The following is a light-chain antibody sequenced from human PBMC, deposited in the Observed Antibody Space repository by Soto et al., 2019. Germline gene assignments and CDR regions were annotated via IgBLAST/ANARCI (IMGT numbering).Light chain of an antibody. Sequence: EIVMTQSPATLSVSPGERATVSCRASQSVSSNLAWYQLKPGQAPRLLIYGASTRATGIPARFSGSGSGTEFTLTISSLQSEDFAVYYCQHFYNWPNTFGQGTRLEIK. J-gene: IGKJ5*01. CDR1: QSVSSN. CDR3: QHFYNWPNT. CDR2: GAS. V-gene: IGKV3-15*01.